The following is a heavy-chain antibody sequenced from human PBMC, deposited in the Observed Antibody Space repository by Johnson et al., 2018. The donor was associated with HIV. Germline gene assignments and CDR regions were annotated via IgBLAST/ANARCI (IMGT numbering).Heavy chain of an antibody. CDR3: ARWMRWPSKAAFDI. CDR2: IRSSGSTI. D-gene: IGHD5-24*01. V-gene: IGHV3-11*04. CDR1: GFTFSDYY. J-gene: IGHJ3*02. Sequence: QVQLVESGGGLIKPGGSLRLSCAASGFTFSDYYMNWIRQAPGKGLEWVSYIRSSGSTIYYADSVKGRFNISRDNAKNSLYLQRNSLRAEDTAVYYCARWMRWPSKAAFDIWGQGTMVTVSA.